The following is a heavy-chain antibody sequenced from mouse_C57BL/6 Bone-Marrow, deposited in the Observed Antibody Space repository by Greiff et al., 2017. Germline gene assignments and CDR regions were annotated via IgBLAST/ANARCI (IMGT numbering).Heavy chain of an antibody. V-gene: IGHV5-4*01. CDR3: ARARYFDV. Sequence: DVQLQEPGGGLVKPGGSLKLSCAASGFTFSSYAMSWVRQTPEKRLEWVATISDGGSYTYYHDNVKGRFTISRDNAKNNLYLQMSQLKSEDAAMYYCARARYFDVWGTGTTVTVSS. CDR1: GFTFSSYA. CDR2: ISDGGSYT. J-gene: IGHJ1*03.